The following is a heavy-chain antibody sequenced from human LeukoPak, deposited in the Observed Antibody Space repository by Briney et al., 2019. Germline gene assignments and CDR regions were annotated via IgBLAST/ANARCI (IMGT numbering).Heavy chain of an antibody. D-gene: IGHD1-26*01. CDR3: AIQVGATDY. J-gene: IGHJ4*02. CDR2: ISGSGGST. V-gene: IGHV3-23*01. CDR1: GFTFSSYA. Sequence: TGGSLRLSCAASGFTFSSYAMSRVRQAPGKGLEWVSAISGSGGSTYYADSVRGRFTISRDNSKNTLYLQMNSLRAEDAAVYYCAIQVGATDYWGQGTLVTVSS.